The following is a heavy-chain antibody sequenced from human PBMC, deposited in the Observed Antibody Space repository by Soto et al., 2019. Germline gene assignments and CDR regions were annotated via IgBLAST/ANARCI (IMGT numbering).Heavy chain of an antibody. CDR2: ISGSGGST. J-gene: IGHJ4*02. Sequence: EVQLLESGGGLVQPGGSLRLSCAASGFTFSSYAMSWVRQAPGKGLEWVSAISGSGGSTYYADSVKGRFTISRDNSKNTLYLQMHSLRAEDTAVYFCAKGLYDNSGYYLPNWGQGTLVTVSS. CDR1: GFTFSSYA. D-gene: IGHD3-22*01. V-gene: IGHV3-23*01. CDR3: AKGLYDNSGYYLPN.